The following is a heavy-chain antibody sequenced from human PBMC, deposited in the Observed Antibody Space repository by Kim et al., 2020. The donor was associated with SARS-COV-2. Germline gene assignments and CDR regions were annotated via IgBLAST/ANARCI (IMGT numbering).Heavy chain of an antibody. J-gene: IGHJ1*01. V-gene: IGHV3-30*18. CDR2: ISYDGSNK. Sequence: GGSLRLSCAASGFTFSSYGMHWVRQAPGKGLEWVAVISYDGSNKYYADSVKGRFTISRYNSKNTLYLQMNSLRAEDTAVYYCAKEGSGWTKYFQHWGQGTLVTVSS. CDR1: GFTFSSYG. CDR3: AKEGSGWTKYFQH. D-gene: IGHD6-19*01.